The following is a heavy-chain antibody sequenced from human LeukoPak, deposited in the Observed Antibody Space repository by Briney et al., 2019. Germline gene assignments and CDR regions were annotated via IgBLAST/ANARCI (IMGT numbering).Heavy chain of an antibody. J-gene: IGHJ4*02. CDR3: ARVQDLQDYFDY. CDR2: INHSGST. CDR1: GGSFSSYY. D-gene: IGHD4-11*01. Sequence: SETLSLTCAVYGGSFSSYYWSWIRQPPGKGLEWIGEINHSGSTNYNPSLKSRVTISVDTSKNQFSLKLSSVTAADTAVYYCARVQDLQDYFDYWGQGTLVTVSS. V-gene: IGHV4-34*01.